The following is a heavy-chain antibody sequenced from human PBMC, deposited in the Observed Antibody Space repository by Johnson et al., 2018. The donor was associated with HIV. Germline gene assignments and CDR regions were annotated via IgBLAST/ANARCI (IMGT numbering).Heavy chain of an antibody. CDR2: ISYDGSNK. CDR1: GFTFGSYG. V-gene: IGHV3-30*18. Sequence: VQLVESGGGVVQPGRSLRLSCAASGFTFGSYGLHWVRQAPGKGLEWVAVISYDGSNKYYADSVKGRFTISRDNSKNTLYLQMNSLRAEDTAVYYCAKCGDADAFDIWGQGTMVTVSS. CDR3: AKCGDADAFDI. D-gene: IGHD3-10*01. J-gene: IGHJ3*02.